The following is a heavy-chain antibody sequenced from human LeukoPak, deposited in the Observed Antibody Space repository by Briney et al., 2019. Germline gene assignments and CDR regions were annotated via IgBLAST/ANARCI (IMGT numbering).Heavy chain of an antibody. D-gene: IGHD3-3*01. CDR1: GFTFSSYA. J-gene: IGHJ3*02. CDR2: ISGSGGST. Sequence: PGGSLRLSCAASGFTFSSYAMSWVRQAPGKGLEWVSAISGSGGSTYYADSVKGRFTISRDNAKNSLYLQMNSLRAEDTAVYYCARDFQPPLVRFSTLLDAFDIWGQGTMVTVSS. CDR3: ARDFQPPLVRFSTLLDAFDI. V-gene: IGHV3-23*01.